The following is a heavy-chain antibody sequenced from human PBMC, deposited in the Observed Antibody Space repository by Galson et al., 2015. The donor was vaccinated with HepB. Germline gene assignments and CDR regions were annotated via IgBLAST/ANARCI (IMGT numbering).Heavy chain of an antibody. V-gene: IGHV3-21*01. J-gene: IGHJ3*02. CDR1: GFTFSSYS. CDR2: ISSSSSYI. Sequence: SLRLSCAASGFTFSSYSMNWVRQAPGKGLEWVSSISSSSSYIYYADSVKGRFTISRDNAKNSLYLQMNSLRAEDTAVYYCARSMVRGVINAFDIWGQGTMVTVSS. CDR3: ARSMVRGVINAFDI. D-gene: IGHD3-10*01.